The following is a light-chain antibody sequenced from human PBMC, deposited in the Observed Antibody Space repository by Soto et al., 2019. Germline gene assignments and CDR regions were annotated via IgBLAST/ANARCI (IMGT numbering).Light chain of an antibody. V-gene: IGLV1-40*01. CDR2: GNT. CDR1: SSNFGAGYD. J-gene: IGLJ3*02. CDR3: QSYDDSLSCSV. Sequence: QSVLTQPPSVSGAPGQRVTISCTGSSSNFGAGYDVHWYQQLPGTAPKLLIYGNTNRLSGVPDRFSGSKSDTSASLAITGLQAEDEADYYCQSYDDSLSCSVFGGGTKLTVL.